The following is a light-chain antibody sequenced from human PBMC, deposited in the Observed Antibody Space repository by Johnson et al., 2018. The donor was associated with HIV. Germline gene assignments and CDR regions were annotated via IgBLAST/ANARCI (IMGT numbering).Light chain of an antibody. Sequence: QPVLTQPPSVSAAPVQKVTISCSGSSSNIGNNYVSWYQQLPGTAPKLLIYENNKRPSGIPDRFSGSKSGTSATLGITGLPTGDEADYYCGTWDSSLSALYVFGTGTKVTVL. CDR3: GTWDSSLSALYV. CDR2: ENN. J-gene: IGLJ1*01. V-gene: IGLV1-51*02. CDR1: SSNIGNNY.